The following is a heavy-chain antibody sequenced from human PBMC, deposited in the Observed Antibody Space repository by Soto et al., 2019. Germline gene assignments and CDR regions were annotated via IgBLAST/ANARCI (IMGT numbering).Heavy chain of an antibody. V-gene: IGHV4-59*01. CDR2: IYYSGST. D-gene: IGHD6-13*01. Sequence: SETLALTCPVSGGSLSSYYWSWIRQPPGKGLEWIGYIYYSGSTNYNPSLKSRVTISVDTSKNQFSLTLSSVSAADTAVYYCARDSSSWDYFDYWGQGTLVTVSS. J-gene: IGHJ4*02. CDR1: GGSLSSYY. CDR3: ARDSSSWDYFDY.